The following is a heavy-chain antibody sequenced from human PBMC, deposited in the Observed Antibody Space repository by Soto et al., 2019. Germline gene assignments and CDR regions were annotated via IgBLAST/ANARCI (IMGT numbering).Heavy chain of an antibody. CDR2: ISGSGGST. J-gene: IGHJ4*02. CDR3: AKEGALHYDILTAIPG. D-gene: IGHD3-9*01. Sequence: GGSLRLSCAASGFTFSSYAMSWVRQAPGKGLEWVSAISGSGGSTYYADSVKGRFTISRDNSKNTLYLQMNSLRAEDTAVYYCAKEGALHYDILTAIPGWGQGTLVTVSS. CDR1: GFTFSSYA. V-gene: IGHV3-23*01.